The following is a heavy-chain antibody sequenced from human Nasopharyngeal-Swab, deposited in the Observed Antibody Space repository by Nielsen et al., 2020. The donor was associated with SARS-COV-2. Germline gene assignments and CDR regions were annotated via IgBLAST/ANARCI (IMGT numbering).Heavy chain of an antibody. D-gene: IGHD6-25*01. CDR3: VRSSSGYYFDY. V-gene: IGHV4-39*01. CDR2: IYYNGNT. CDR1: GDSIAYSTFY. Sequence: SETLSLTCTVSGDSIAYSTFYWGWIRQPPGKGLGWIGNIYYNGNTYQNPSLKSRLTISVDKSKNQFSLQLRSVTAADTAVYYCVRSSSGYYFDYWAQGTQVTVSS. J-gene: IGHJ4*02.